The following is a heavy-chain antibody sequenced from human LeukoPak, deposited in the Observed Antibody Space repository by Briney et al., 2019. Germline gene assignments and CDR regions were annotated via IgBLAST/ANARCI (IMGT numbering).Heavy chain of an antibody. J-gene: IGHJ6*03. CDR2: ISSSSSYI. Sequence: PGGSLRLSCAASGFTFSSYSMNWVRQAPGKGLEWVSSISSSSSYIYYADSVKGRFTISRDNAKNSLYLQMNSLRAEDTAVYYCARGSSSGLYYYYYMDVWGKGTTVTVSS. V-gene: IGHV3-21*01. CDR3: ARGSSSGLYYYYYMDV. CDR1: GFTFSSYS. D-gene: IGHD6-6*01.